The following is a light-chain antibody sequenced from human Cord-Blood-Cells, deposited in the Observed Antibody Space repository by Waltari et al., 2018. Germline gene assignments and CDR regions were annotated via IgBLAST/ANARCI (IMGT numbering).Light chain of an antibody. CDR1: SSDVGGSNY. CDR2: DVS. J-gene: IGLJ3*02. CDR3: SSYTSSSTWV. V-gene: IGLV2-14*03. Sequence: QSALTQPASVSGSPGQSITISCTGTSSDVGGSNYVSGYQQHPVKAPKLMIYDVSNRPSGVSNRFSGSKSGNTASLTISGLQAEDEADYYCSSYTSSSTWVFGGGTKLTVL.